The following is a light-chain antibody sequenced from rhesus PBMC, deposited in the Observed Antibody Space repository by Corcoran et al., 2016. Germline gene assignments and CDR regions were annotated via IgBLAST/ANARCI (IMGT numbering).Light chain of an antibody. V-gene: IGKV1-25*01. J-gene: IGKJ1*01. CDR1: QGITNY. CDR2: GAS. CDR3: QQPNSYPRT. Sequence: DIQMTQSPSSLSASVGDRVTITCRASQGITNYLAWYQHTPGKAPKLLINGASTLQSGVPSRFSGSGSGTDVTLTISSLRPEDFETYYCQQPNSYPRTFGQGTKVEVK.